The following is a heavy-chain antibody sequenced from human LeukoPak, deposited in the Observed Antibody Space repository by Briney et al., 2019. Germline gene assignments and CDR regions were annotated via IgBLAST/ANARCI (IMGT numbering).Heavy chain of an antibody. V-gene: IGHV1-46*01. Sequence: ASVRVSCKASGYTFTSYYMHWVRQAPGQGLEWMGIINPSGGSTSYAQKFQGRVTMTRDTSTSTVYMELSSLRSEDTAVYYCARDSVGATAYNWFDPWGQGTLVTVSS. J-gene: IGHJ5*02. CDR3: ARDSVGATAYNWFDP. D-gene: IGHD1-26*01. CDR1: GYTFTSYY. CDR2: INPSGGST.